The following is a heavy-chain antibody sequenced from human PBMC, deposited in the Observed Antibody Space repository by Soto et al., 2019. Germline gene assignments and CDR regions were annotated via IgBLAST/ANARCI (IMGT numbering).Heavy chain of an antibody. CDR2: INTDGSST. CDR1: GFTFINSR. CDR3: ARDGGGYSSTWYDS. D-gene: IGHD6-13*01. V-gene: IGHV3-74*01. J-gene: IGHJ5*01. Sequence: GSLRLSCAASGFTFINSRMHWVRQAPGKGLVWVSRINTDGSSTTYADSVKGRFTISRDNAKNTLYLQMNSLRAEDTAVYYCARDGGGYSSTWYDSWGQGTLVTVSS.